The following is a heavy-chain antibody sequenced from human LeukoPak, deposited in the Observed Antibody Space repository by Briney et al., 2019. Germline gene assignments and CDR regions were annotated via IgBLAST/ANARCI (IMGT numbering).Heavy chain of an antibody. J-gene: IGHJ6*02. V-gene: IGHV6-1*01. CDR2: TYYRSKWHH. CDR3: ARGGGAMAV. CDR1: GDSVSSNSAA. Sequence: SQTLSLTCAISGDSVSSNSAAWDWIRQSPSRGLEGLVRTYYRSKWHHDYAVSVKSRIPINPDTSKNQFSLQLNSPTPEHTAVYYCARGGGAMAVWGQGTTVTVSS.